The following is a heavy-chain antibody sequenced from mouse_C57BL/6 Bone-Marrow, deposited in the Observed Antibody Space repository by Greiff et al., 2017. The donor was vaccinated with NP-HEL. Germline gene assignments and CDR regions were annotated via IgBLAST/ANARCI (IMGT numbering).Heavy chain of an antibody. J-gene: IGHJ3*01. Sequence: VKLVESGPGLVAPSQSLSITCTVSGFSLTSYALSWVRQPPGKGLEWLGVIWTGGGTNYNSALTSRLSISKDNSKSQVFLKMNGLQTDDTARYYCARNDGIKEFAYWGQGTLVTVSA. V-gene: IGHV2-9-1*01. CDR3: ARNDGIKEFAY. CDR2: IWTGGGT. CDR1: GFSLTSYA. D-gene: IGHD2-3*01.